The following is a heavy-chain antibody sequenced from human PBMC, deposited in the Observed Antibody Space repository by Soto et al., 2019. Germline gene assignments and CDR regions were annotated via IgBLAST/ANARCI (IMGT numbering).Heavy chain of an antibody. J-gene: IGHJ4*02. Sequence: PGGSLRLSCAASGFTFSDYYMSWIRQAPGKGLEWVSYISSSSSYTNYADSVKGRFTISRDNAKNSLYLQMNSLRAEDTAVYYCASPKSGYYDSSGYSYWGQGTLVTVSS. CDR2: ISSSSSYT. CDR1: GFTFSDYY. D-gene: IGHD3-22*01. V-gene: IGHV3-11*03. CDR3: ASPKSGYYDSSGYSY.